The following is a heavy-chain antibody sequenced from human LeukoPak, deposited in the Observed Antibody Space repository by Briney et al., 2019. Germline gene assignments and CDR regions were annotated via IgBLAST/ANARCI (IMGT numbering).Heavy chain of an antibody. CDR2: ISSSSSYV. D-gene: IGHD1-26*01. CDR3: ARERVGASYFDY. V-gene: IGHV3-21*01. CDR1: GFTFSSYS. Sequence: PGGSLRLSCAASGFTFSSYSMNWVRQAPGKGLEWVSSISSSSSYVYYADSVKGRFTISRDNAKNSLYLQMNSLRAEDTAVYYCARERVGASYFDYWGQGTLVTVSS. J-gene: IGHJ4*02.